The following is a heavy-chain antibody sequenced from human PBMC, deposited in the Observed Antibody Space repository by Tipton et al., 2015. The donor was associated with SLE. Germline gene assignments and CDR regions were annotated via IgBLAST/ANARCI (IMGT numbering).Heavy chain of an antibody. V-gene: IGHV4-38-2*02. CDR3: ARDYSPEAYFDY. J-gene: IGHJ4*02. D-gene: IGHD6-13*01. CDR2: IYHSGST. CDR1: GHSISSGYY. Sequence: LRLSCTVSGHSISSGYYWGWIRQPPGKGLEWIGSIYHSGSTYYNPSLKSRVTISVDTSKNQFSLKLSSVTAADTAVYYCARDYSPEAYFDYWGQGTLVTVSS.